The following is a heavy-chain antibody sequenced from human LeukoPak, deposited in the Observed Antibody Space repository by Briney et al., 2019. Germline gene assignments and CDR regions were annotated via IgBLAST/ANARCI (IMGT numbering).Heavy chain of an antibody. J-gene: IGHJ4*02. CDR2: ISSSSSYM. CDR3: ARDVYYGSGSPRLDY. V-gene: IGHV3-21*01. CDR1: GFTFNTYN. D-gene: IGHD3-10*01. Sequence: AGGSLRLSCAASGFTFNTYNMNWVRQAPGKGLEWVSSISSSSSYMYYADSVRGRFTISRDNAKSSLYLQMNSLRVEDTAVYYCARDVYYGSGSPRLDYWGQGTLVTVSS.